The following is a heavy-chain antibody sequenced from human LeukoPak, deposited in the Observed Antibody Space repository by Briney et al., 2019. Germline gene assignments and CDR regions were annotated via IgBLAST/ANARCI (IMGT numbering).Heavy chain of an antibody. CDR1: GFSFGTF. J-gene: IGHJ4*02. CDR2: ISGSGGST. V-gene: IGHV3-23*01. Sequence: GGSLRLSCGGSGFSFGTFTNWVRQAPGKGLEWVSGISGSGGSTYYADSVKGRFTISRDNSKNTLYLQMNSLRAEDTAVYYCAKLNDIVVVPAAINYWGQGTLVTVSS. D-gene: IGHD2-2*02. CDR3: AKLNDIVVVPAAINY.